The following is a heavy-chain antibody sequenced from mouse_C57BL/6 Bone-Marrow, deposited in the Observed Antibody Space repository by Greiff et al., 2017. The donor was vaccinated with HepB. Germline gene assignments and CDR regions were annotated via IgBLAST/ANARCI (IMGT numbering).Heavy chain of an antibody. V-gene: IGHV1-72*01. D-gene: IGHD2-1*01. CDR1: GYTFTSYW. CDR2: IDPNSGGT. J-gene: IGHJ4*01. CDR3: ARAGGNFYYAMDY. Sequence: QVQLKQPGAELVKPGASVKLSCKASGYTFTSYWMHWVKQRPGRGLEWIGRIDPNSGGTKYNEKFKSKATLTVDKPSSTAYMQLSSLTSEDSAVYYCARAGGNFYYAMDYWGQGTSVTVSS.